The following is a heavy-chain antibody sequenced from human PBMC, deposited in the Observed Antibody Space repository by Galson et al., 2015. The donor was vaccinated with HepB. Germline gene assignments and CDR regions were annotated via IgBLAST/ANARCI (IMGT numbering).Heavy chain of an antibody. CDR3: ARHPGDYRDYDGGYYFDY. J-gene: IGHJ4*02. Sequence: GKGLEWIGSIYYSGSTYYNPSLESRVTISVDTSKNQFSLKVTSVTAADTAVYYCARHPGDYRDYDGGYYFDYWGQGTLVTVSS. D-gene: IGHD4-17*01. V-gene: IGHV4-39*01. CDR2: IYYSGST.